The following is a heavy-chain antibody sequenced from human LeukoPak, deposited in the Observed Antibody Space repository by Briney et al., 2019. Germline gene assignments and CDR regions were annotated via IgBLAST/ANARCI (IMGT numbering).Heavy chain of an antibody. D-gene: IGHD3-22*01. CDR3: ARGKKRYYDSSPFDP. CDR1: GGTFSSYA. Sequence: SVKVSCKASGGTFSSYAISWVRQAPGQGLEWMGRIIPIFGTANYAQEFQGRVTITTDTSTSTAYMELRSLRSDDTAVYYCARGKKRYYDSSPFDPWGQGTLVTVSS. V-gene: IGHV1-69*05. J-gene: IGHJ5*02. CDR2: IIPIFGTA.